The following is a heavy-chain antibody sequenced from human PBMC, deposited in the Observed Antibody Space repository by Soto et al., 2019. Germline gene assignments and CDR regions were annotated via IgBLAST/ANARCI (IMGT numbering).Heavy chain of an antibody. Sequence: SVKVSCKASGYTFSSYAISWVRQAPGQGLEWMGGIIPIFGTANYAQKFQGRVTITADESTSTAYMELSSLRSEDTAVYYCARDRLESKLLWFGESKPDNWFDPWGQGTLVNVSS. CDR2: IIPIFGTA. CDR3: ARDRLESKLLWFGESKPDNWFDP. CDR1: GYTFSSYA. J-gene: IGHJ5*02. D-gene: IGHD3-10*01. V-gene: IGHV1-69*13.